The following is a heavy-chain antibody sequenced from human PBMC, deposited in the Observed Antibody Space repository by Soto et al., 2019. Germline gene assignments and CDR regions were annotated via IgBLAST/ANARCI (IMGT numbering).Heavy chain of an antibody. CDR2: INPNSGGT. CDR1: GYTFTGYY. D-gene: IGHD3-10*01. J-gene: IGHJ3*02. V-gene: IGHV1-2*04. CDR3: AIGGSTYYYGSGRRGPGEDDAFDS. Sequence: QVQLVQSGAEVKKPGASVKVACKASGYTFTGYYMHWVRPAPGQGLEWMGWINPNSGGTNYAQKFHGWVTMNRDTSISTAYMELGRLSTDDTAGYYCAIGGSTYYYGSGRRGPGEDDAFDSWGQGTMVTVSS.